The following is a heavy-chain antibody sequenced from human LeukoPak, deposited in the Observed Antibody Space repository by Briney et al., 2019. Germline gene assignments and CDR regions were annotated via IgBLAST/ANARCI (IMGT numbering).Heavy chain of an antibody. Sequence: GASVKVSCKASGYTFTGYYMHWVRQAPGQGLEWMGWISPNSGGTNYAQEFQGRVTMTRDTSISTAYMELSRLRSDDTAVYYCARGLRYCSSTSCLNWFDPWGQGTLVTVSS. D-gene: IGHD2-2*01. V-gene: IGHV1-2*02. CDR3: ARGLRYCSSTSCLNWFDP. J-gene: IGHJ5*02. CDR2: ISPNSGGT. CDR1: GYTFTGYY.